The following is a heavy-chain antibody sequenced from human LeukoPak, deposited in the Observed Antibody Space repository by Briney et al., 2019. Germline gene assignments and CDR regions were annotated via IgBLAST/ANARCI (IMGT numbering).Heavy chain of an antibody. CDR3: ARHLKKDIVVLVAVPPSYYMDV. CDR1: GYSISSGYH. D-gene: IGHD2-15*01. V-gene: IGHV4-38-2*01. Sequence: PSETLSLTCVVSGYSISSGYHWGWIRQPPGKGLEWIGSVYRSGTTYYDPSLKSRVTISVDTSNNQISLKVRSVTAADTAVYFCARHLKKDIVVLVAVPPSYYMDVWGKGTTVTVSS. CDR2: VYRSGTT. J-gene: IGHJ6*03.